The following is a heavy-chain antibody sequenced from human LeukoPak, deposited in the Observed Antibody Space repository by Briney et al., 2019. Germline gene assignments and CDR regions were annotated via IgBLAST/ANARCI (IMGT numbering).Heavy chain of an antibody. V-gene: IGHV1-46*01. Sequence: ASVKVSCKASGYTFPSYFMHWVRQAPGQGLEWMGIINPTGGSTTYAQKFQGRVTMTRDTSTSTVYMELSSLRSEDTAVYYCARDLSPVLHSSGYLGYWGQGTLVTVSS. CDR3: ARDLSPVLHSSGYLGY. CDR2: INPTGGST. CDR1: GYTFPSYF. J-gene: IGHJ4*02. D-gene: IGHD3-22*01.